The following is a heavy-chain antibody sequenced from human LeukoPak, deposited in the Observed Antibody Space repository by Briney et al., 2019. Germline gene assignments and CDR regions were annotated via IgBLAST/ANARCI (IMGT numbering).Heavy chain of an antibody. CDR2: IYPGDSDT. CDR1: GYSFTSYW. J-gene: IGHJ5*02. D-gene: IGHD5-12*01. Sequence: GESLKISCKGSGYSFTSYWIGWVRQMPGKGLEWMGIIYPGDSDTGYSPSFQGQVTISADKSISTAYLQWSSLKASDTAMYYCARQGGLREPMRWFDPWGQGTLVTVSS. CDR3: ARQGGLREPMRWFDP. V-gene: IGHV5-51*01.